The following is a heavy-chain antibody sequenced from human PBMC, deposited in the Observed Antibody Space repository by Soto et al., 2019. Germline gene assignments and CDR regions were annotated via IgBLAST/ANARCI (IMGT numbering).Heavy chain of an antibody. D-gene: IGHD2-2*01. CDR2: IKQNGSEK. J-gene: IGHJ5*02. V-gene: IGHV3-7*05. CDR1: GFTFSSYW. Sequence: GGSLRLSCAASGFTFSSYWMSWVRQAPGKGLEWVANIKQNGSEKYYVDSVKGRFTISRDNAKNSLYLQMNSLRAEDTAVYYCAREYQQNSDLNWFDPWGQGTLVTVSS. CDR3: AREYQQNSDLNWFDP.